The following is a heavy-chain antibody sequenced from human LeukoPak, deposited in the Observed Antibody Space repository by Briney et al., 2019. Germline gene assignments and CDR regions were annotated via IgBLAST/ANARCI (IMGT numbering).Heavy chain of an antibody. J-gene: IGHJ4*02. Sequence: ASVKVSCKVSGYTLTELSMHWVRQAPGKGLEWMGGFDPEDGETIYAQKFQGRVTITADESTSTAYMELSSLRSEDTAVYYCARAGSEGNYGSGSYYFDYWGQGTLVTVSS. V-gene: IGHV1-24*01. CDR2: FDPEDGET. D-gene: IGHD3-10*01. CDR3: ARAGSEGNYGSGSYYFDY. CDR1: GYTLTELS.